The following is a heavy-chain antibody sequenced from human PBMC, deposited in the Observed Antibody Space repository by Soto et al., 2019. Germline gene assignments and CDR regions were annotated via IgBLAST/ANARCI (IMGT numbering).Heavy chain of an antibody. J-gene: IGHJ1*01. Sequence: EVQLLESGGGLVQTGGSLRLSCAASGFTFRSYGMSWVRQAPGKGLEWASAFADGNTYYADTVKGRFTISRDNSKDTLYLQMNRLGAADTAIYYFEQAYSTVWKVYYEDYWGPGTLVPVSS. CDR3: EQAYSTVWKVYYEDY. CDR2: FADGNT. D-gene: IGHD6-19*01. CDR1: GFTFRSYG. V-gene: IGHV3-23*01.